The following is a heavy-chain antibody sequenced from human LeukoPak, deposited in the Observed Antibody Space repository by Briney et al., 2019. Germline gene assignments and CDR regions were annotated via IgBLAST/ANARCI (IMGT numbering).Heavy chain of an antibody. D-gene: IGHD6-13*01. V-gene: IGHV4-4*09. J-gene: IGHJ5*02. CDR1: SPSISSYY. CDR2: IYTGGSN. Sequence: SQTLSLACTLSSPSISSYYSSWIRPPPGNGMEWVGYIYTGGSNNNHPSLKSRATISVDTSKNQYSLKLRSVTAADPAVYYCARLRSSSWYVGGFWFDPWGQGTLVTVSS. CDR3: ARLRSSSWYVGGFWFDP.